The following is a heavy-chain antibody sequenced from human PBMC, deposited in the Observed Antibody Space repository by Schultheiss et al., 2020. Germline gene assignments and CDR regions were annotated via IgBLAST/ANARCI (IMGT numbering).Heavy chain of an antibody. V-gene: IGHV3-11*06. J-gene: IGHJ3*02. CDR2: ISSSSSYT. Sequence: GESLKISCAASGFTFSDYYMSWIRQAPGKGLEWVSYISSSSSYTNYADSVKGRFTISRDNAKNSLYLQMNSLRAEDTAVYYCARSIAVAEAFDIWGQGTMVTVSS. CDR3: ARSIAVAEAFDI. D-gene: IGHD6-19*01. CDR1: GFTFSDYY.